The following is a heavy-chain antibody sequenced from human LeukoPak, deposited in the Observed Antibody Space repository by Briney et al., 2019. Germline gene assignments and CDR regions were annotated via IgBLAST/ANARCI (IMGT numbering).Heavy chain of an antibody. CDR1: GGSFSGYY. V-gene: IGHV4-34*01. Sequence: SETLSLTCAVYGGSFSGYYWSWIRRPPGKGLEWIGEMNHSGSTNYNPSLKSRVTISVDTSKNQFSLKLSSVTAADTAVYYCARGYDFWSGYVWDYYYYMDVWGKGTTVTVSS. CDR3: ARGYDFWSGYVWDYYYYMDV. J-gene: IGHJ6*03. D-gene: IGHD3-3*01. CDR2: MNHSGST.